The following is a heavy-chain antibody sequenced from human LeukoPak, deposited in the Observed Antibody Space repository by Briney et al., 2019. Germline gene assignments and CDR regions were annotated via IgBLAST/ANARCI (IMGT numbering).Heavy chain of an antibody. D-gene: IGHD3-3*01. J-gene: IGHJ4*02. CDR2: IGTAGDT. Sequence: GGSLRLSCSASGFTFSSYDMHWVRQATGKGLEWVSAIGTAGDTYYPGSVKGRFTISRENAKNSLYLQLNSLRAEDTAVYYCARGSYNDFWSGYYTPVRYFDYWGQGTLVTVSS. V-gene: IGHV3-13*01. CDR3: ARGSYNDFWSGYYTPVRYFDY. CDR1: GFTFSSYD.